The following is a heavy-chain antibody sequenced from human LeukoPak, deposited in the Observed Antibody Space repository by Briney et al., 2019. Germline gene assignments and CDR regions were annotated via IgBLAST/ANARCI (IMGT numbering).Heavy chain of an antibody. CDR1: GGSFSGYY. Sequence: SETLSLTCAVYGGSFSGYYWSWIRQPPGKGLEWIGEINHSGSTNYNPSLKSRVTISVDTSKNQSSLKLSSVTAADTAVYYCGGWELPDAFDIWGQGTMVTVSS. J-gene: IGHJ3*02. V-gene: IGHV4-34*01. CDR2: INHSGST. D-gene: IGHD1-26*01. CDR3: GGWELPDAFDI.